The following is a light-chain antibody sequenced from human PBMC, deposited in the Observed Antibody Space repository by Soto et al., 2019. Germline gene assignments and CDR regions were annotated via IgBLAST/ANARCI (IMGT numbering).Light chain of an antibody. V-gene: IGLV2-11*01. J-gene: IGLJ1*01. CDR3: FSYAGNYIYV. CDR1: SSDFGAYNA. Sequence: QSALTQPRSVSGSPGQSVTISCTGTSSDFGAYNAVSWYQQNPGKAPKFMIYDVTKRPSGVPDRFSGSKSGNTASLTISGLQAEDEADYYCFSYAGNYIYVFGTGTKVTVL. CDR2: DVT.